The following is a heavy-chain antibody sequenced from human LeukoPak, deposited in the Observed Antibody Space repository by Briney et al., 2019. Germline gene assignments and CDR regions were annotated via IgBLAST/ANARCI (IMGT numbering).Heavy chain of an antibody. Sequence: PGGSMRLSCAASGFTFSSYSMNWVRQAPGKGLEWVSSISSSSSYIYYADSVKGRFTISRDNAKNSLYLQMNSLRAEDTAVYYCARDRIVVVTLRAFDIWGQGTMVTVSS. V-gene: IGHV3-21*01. D-gene: IGHD2-21*02. CDR2: ISSSSSYI. J-gene: IGHJ3*02. CDR1: GFTFSSYS. CDR3: ARDRIVVVTLRAFDI.